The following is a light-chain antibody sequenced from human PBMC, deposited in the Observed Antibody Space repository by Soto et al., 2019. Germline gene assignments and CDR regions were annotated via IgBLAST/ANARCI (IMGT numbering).Light chain of an antibody. CDR2: GAS. J-gene: IGKJ1*01. Sequence: EIVMTQSPATLSVSPGERATLSCRASQSVSSNLAWYQQKPGQAPRLLIYGASTRATGIPARFSGSGSGIEFTLTISSLQSEDFAVYYCKQYNNWWTFGQGTKVDIK. CDR3: KQYNNWWT. CDR1: QSVSSN. V-gene: IGKV3-15*01.